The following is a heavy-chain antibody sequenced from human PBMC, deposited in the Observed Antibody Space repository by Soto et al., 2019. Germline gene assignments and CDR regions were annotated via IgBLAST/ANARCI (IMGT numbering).Heavy chain of an antibody. Sequence: PGGSLRLSCAASGFTFSTFTLHWVRQTPGKGLEWVALISTDGTNKYYGDSVKGRFTISRDNSQNTLFLQMNSLRADDTAVYYCARDPDSSSWYLLSYWGQGTLVTVSS. D-gene: IGHD6-13*01. J-gene: IGHJ4*02. CDR1: GFTFSTFT. V-gene: IGHV3-30-3*01. CDR2: ISTDGTNK. CDR3: ARDPDSSSWYLLSY.